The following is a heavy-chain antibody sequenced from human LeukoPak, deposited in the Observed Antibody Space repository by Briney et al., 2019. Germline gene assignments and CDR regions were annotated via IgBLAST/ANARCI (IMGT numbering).Heavy chain of an antibody. CDR1: GGSISSSRYS. CDR2: IYYSGST. D-gene: IGHD3-22*01. J-gene: IGHJ4*02. CDR3: ARHVLDSSALY. V-gene: IGHV4-39*01. Sequence: SETLSLTCTVSGGSISSSRYSWGWIRQPPGKGLEWIGSIYYSGSTYYNPSLKSRVTISVDTSKNQFSLKLSSVTAADTAVYYCARHVLDSSALYWGQGTLVTVSS.